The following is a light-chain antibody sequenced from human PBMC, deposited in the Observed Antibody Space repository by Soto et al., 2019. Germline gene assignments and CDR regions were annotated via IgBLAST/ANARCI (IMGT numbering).Light chain of an antibody. CDR2: DAY. Sequence: TLSPATXSAYKMERALNPCRDSQNVYKNLDWYKQKPGKXPXXXIYDAYSRATGIPDRFSGSGYGTDFTLTISRLENDDCPVYYCEQEGGWITFGEGTRLDI. CDR1: QNVYKN. J-gene: IGKJ5*01. V-gene: IGKV3-20*01. CDR3: EQEGGWIT.